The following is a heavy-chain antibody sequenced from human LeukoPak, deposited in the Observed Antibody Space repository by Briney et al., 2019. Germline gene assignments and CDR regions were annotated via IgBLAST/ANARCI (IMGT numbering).Heavy chain of an antibody. J-gene: IGHJ3*02. CDR1: GGSITNNY. V-gene: IGHV4-59*12. D-gene: IGHD2-15*01. CDR3: AAARITEGAFDN. Sequence: SETLSLTCTVSGGSITNNYWSWIRQPPGKGLEWIGYVYYTGNTNYDPSLKTRITISVDTSRNQFSLKLSSVTAADAAVYYCAAARITEGAFDNWGQGTMVTVSS. CDR2: VYYTGNT.